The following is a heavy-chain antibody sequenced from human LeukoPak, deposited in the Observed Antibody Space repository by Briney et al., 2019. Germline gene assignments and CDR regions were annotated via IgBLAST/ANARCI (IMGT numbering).Heavy chain of an antibody. CDR2: ISWNSGSI. CDR1: GFTFDDYA. D-gene: IGHD3-9*01. Sequence: GRSLRLSCAASGFTFDDYAMHWVRQAPGKGLEWVSGISWNSGSIGYADSVKGRFTNSRDNAKNSLYLQMNSLRAEDTALYYCAKDIAGYRYYYYGMDVWGQGTTVTVSS. CDR3: AKDIAGYRYYYYGMDV. J-gene: IGHJ6*02. V-gene: IGHV3-9*01.